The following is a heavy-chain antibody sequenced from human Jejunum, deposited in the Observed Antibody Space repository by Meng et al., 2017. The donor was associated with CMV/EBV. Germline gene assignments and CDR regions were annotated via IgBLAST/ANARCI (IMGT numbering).Heavy chain of an antibody. J-gene: IGHJ4*02. Sequence: CYAIGWVRQAPGKGLEWVSAISGSGGSTYYADSVKGRVTISRDNSKNTLYLQVNSLRAEDTAVYYCASEVHYYDSGGPKPGYFDYWGQGTLVTVSS. V-gene: IGHV3-23*01. CDR2: ISGSGGST. D-gene: IGHD3-22*01. CDR3: ASEVHYYDSGGPKPGYFDY. CDR1: CYA.